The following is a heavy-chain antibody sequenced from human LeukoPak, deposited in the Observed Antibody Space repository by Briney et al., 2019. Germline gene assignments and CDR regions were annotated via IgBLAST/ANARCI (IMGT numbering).Heavy chain of an antibody. J-gene: IGHJ4*02. CDR1: GYSISSGYY. CDR3: ARLGQVFGVVTYFDY. V-gene: IGHV4-38-2*02. Sequence: PSETLSLTCTVYGYSISSGYYWGWIRQPSGKGLEWIGSIYHSGSTYYNPSLKSRVTISVDTSKNQFSLKLSSVTAADTAVYYCARLGQVFGVVTYFDYWGQGTLVTVSS. CDR2: IYHSGST. D-gene: IGHD3-3*01.